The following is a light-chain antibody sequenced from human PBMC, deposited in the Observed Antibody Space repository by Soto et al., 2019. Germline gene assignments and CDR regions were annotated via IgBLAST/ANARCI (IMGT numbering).Light chain of an antibody. CDR1: STDPATYDL. CDR2: EVA. J-gene: IGLJ7*01. V-gene: IGLV2-23*02. CDR3: CSRL. Sequence: QSALTQPASVSGSPGQSITISCTGTSTDPATYDLVSWYQQHPGKAPQLIIYEVAKRPSGVSARFSGSQSGDTASLTISGLQAADEAYSYGCSRLFGGGTQLTVL.